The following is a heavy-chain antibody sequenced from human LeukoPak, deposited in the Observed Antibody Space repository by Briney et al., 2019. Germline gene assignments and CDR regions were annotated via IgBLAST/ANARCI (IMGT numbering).Heavy chain of an antibody. CDR1: GFTFSSYA. J-gene: IGHJ4*02. Sequence: GGSLRLSCAASGFTFSSYAMSWVRQAPVKGLEWVSAISGSGGSTYYADSVKGRFTISRDNSKNTLHLQMNSLRAEDTAVYYCAKGLVNYDILTGHWGNYYFDYWGQGTLVTVSS. CDR3: AKGLVNYDILTGHWGNYYFDY. D-gene: IGHD3-9*01. V-gene: IGHV3-23*01. CDR2: ISGSGGST.